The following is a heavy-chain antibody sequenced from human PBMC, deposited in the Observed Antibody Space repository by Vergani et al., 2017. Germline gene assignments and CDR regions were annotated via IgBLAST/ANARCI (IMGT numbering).Heavy chain of an antibody. Sequence: EVQLLESGGGLVQPVGSLRVSCAASGFTFSSDAMSWVRQAPGKGLEWVSAINRGSTTYYADSVKGRFTISRDNSKNTVFLQMNSLRAEDTAVYYCAKEGRSGITPFVADWGQGTLVTVSS. D-gene: IGHD1-14*01. J-gene: IGHJ4*02. CDR3: AKEGRSGITPFVAD. CDR2: INRGSTT. CDR1: GFTFSSDA. V-gene: IGHV3-23*01.